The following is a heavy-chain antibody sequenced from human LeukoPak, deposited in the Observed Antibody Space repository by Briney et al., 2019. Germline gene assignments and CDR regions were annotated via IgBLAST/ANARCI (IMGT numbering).Heavy chain of an antibody. J-gene: IGHJ4*02. CDR3: AHEEGFNVAGVFDY. Sequence: SETLSLTCAVYGGSFSGYYWSWIRQPPGKGLEWIGEINHTGSTNYNPSLKSRVTISVDTSKNQFSLKLSSVTAADTAVYYCAHEEGFNVAGVFDYWGQGTLVTVS. V-gene: IGHV4-34*01. D-gene: IGHD6-19*01. CDR1: GGSFSGYY. CDR2: INHTGST.